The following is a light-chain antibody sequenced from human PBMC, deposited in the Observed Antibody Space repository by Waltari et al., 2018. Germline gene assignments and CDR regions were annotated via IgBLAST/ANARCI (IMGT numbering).Light chain of an antibody. V-gene: IGLV2-14*01. J-gene: IGLJ3*02. CDR2: DVN. CDR1: TSYVGGYNY. Sequence: QSALTQPASVSGSPGQSITISFTGTTSYVGGYNYVSWYQQHPGQAPKLMIYDVNNRPSGVSNRFSGSKSGNTASLTISGLQAEDEADYYCSSVTSSSTWVFGGGTKLTVL. CDR3: SSVTSSSTWV.